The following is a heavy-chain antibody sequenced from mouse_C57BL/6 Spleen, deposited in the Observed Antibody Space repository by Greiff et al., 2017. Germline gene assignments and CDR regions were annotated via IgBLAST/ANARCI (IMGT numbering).Heavy chain of an antibody. D-gene: IGHD1-1*01. CDR1: GYIFTSYW. V-gene: IGHV1-72*01. Sequence: QVQLQQPGAELVKSGASVKLFRKVSGYIFTSYWMLWVKQRPGRGLVWIGRFDPNSGGSMHNEKFKSKATLTVDKPSSTAYMKLSSLTSEDSSVYYCARWDYGSSYGFAYWGQGTLVTVSA. J-gene: IGHJ3*01. CDR3: ARWDYGSSYGFAY. CDR2: FDPNSGGS.